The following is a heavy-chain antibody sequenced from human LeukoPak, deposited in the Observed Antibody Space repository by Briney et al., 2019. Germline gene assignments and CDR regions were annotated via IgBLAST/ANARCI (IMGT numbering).Heavy chain of an antibody. CDR3: AGDRYSSSTFFDY. V-gene: IGHV3-11*01. CDR2: ISSSGSTI. J-gene: IGHJ4*02. Sequence: GSLRLSCAASGFTFSDYYMSWIRQAPGKGLEWVSYISSSGSTIYYADSVKGRFTISRDNAKNSLYLQMNSLRAEDTAVYYCAGDRYSSSTFFDYWGQGTLVTVSS. CDR1: GFTFSDYY. D-gene: IGHD6-6*01.